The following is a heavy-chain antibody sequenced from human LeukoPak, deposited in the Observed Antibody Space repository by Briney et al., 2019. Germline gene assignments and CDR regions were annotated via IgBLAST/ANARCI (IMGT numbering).Heavy chain of an antibody. D-gene: IGHD2-21*02. CDR1: GFTFSSYG. CDR3: VRDTAYAFDM. CDR2: ISRII. J-gene: IGHJ3*02. Sequence: GGSLRLSCAASGFTFSSYGMSWVRQAPGKGLEWVSYISRIISYAGSVKGRFTMSRDNAKNSLYLQMNSLRAEDTAVYYCVRDTAYAFDMWGQGTMVTVSS. V-gene: IGHV3-48*01.